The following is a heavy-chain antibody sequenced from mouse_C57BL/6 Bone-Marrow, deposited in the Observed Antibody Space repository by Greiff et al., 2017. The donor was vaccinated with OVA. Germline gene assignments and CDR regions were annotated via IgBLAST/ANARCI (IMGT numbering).Heavy chain of an antibody. J-gene: IGHJ4*01. D-gene: IGHD3-2*02. CDR2: ISNGGGST. Sequence: EVQGVESGGGLVQPGGSLKLSCAASGFTFSDYYMYWVRQTPEKRLEWVAYISNGGGSTYYPDTVKGRFTISRDNAKNTLYLQMSRLKSEYTAMYYCARAAQATQYYFAMDYWGQGTSVTVSS. V-gene: IGHV5-12*01. CDR1: GFTFSDYY. CDR3: ARAAQATQYYFAMDY.